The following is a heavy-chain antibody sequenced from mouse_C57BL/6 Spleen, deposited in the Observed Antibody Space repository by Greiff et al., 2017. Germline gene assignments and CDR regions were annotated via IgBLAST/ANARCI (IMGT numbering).Heavy chain of an antibody. V-gene: IGHV1-55*01. CDR3: ARNYGYFDV. Sequence: QVQLQQPGAELVKPGASVKMSCKASGYTFTSYWITWVKQRPGQGLEWIGDIYPGSGSTNYNEKFKSKATLTVGTSSSTAYMQRSSLTSEDSSFYYGARNYGYFDVGGTGTTVT. CDR1: GYTFTSYW. J-gene: IGHJ1*03. CDR2: IYPGSGST.